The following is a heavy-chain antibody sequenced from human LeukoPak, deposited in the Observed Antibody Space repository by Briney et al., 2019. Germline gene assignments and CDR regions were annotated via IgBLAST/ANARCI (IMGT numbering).Heavy chain of an antibody. V-gene: IGHV4-61*08. CDR2: IYYSGSA. D-gene: IGHD3-22*01. CDR1: GGSISSGVYY. Sequence: SETLSLTCTVSGGSISSGVYYWSWIRQPPGKGLEWIGYIYYSGSANYNPSLKSRVTISVDTSKNQFSLKLSSVTAADTAVYYCARAATYYYDSSGSPGAFDIWGQGTMVTVSS. J-gene: IGHJ3*02. CDR3: ARAATYYYDSSGSPGAFDI.